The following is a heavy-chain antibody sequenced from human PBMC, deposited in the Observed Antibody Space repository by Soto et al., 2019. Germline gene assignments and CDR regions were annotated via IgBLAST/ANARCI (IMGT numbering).Heavy chain of an antibody. D-gene: IGHD3-16*01. J-gene: IGHJ6*02. CDR3: ANEASLGGFVDV. Sequence: GGSLRLSCAASGLTFSDYAMAWVRQAPGKGLEWVSTITYSGTSTYYADSVKGRFTISRDNSKNTLYLQMTSLSGEDTARYYCANEASLGGFVDVWGQGTTVTVSS. CDR2: ITYSGTST. V-gene: IGHV3-23*01. CDR1: GLTFSDYA.